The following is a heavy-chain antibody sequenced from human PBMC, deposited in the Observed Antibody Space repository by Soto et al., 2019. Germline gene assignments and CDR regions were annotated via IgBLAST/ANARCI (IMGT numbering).Heavy chain of an antibody. V-gene: IGHV1-18*01. CDR2: ISAYNGNT. J-gene: IGHJ3*01. D-gene: IGHD3-22*01. CDR1: GYTFTSYD. CDR3: ARDAFSSGYSRDDAFEF. Sequence: ASVKVSCKASGYTFTSYDISWVRQAPGQGLEWMGWISAYNGNTNYAQKLQGRVTMTTDTSTSTAYMELRSLRSDDTAVYYCARDAFSSGYSRDDAFEFWGQGTLVPVSS.